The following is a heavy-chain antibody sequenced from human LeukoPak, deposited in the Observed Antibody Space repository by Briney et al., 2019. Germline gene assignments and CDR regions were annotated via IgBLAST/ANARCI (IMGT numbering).Heavy chain of an antibody. V-gene: IGHV3-23*01. J-gene: IGHJ4*02. Sequence: TGGSLRLSCAASGFTFSTYAMNWVRQAPGRGLEWVSTLSGNGGSTYYADSVKGRFTISRDNSKNTLYLQMNSLKGEDTAVYYCAKSRRLYGDFNDYWGQGTLVTVSS. CDR3: AKSRRLYGDFNDY. CDR2: LSGNGGST. D-gene: IGHD4-17*01. CDR1: GFTFSTYA.